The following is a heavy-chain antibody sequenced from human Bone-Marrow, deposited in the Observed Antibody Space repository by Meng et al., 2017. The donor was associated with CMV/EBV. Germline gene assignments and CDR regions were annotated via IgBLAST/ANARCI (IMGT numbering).Heavy chain of an antibody. CDR3: AKADKPSYSYGQRPFDY. CDR2: ISSSSSYI. V-gene: IGHV3-21*04. J-gene: IGHJ4*02. Sequence: GESLKISCAASGFTFSNYNMNWVRQALGKGLEWVSSISSSSSYIYFADSVKGRFTISRDNAKNSLYLQMNSLRAEDTAVYYCAKADKPSYSYGQRPFDYWGQGTLVTVSS. CDR1: GFTFSNYN. D-gene: IGHD5-18*01.